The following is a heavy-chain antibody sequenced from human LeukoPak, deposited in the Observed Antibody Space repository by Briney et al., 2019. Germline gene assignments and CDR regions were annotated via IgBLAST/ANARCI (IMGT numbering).Heavy chain of an antibody. CDR2: IYHSGNT. Sequence: PSETLSLTCTVSGGSISSYYWSWIRQPPGKGLEWIGNIYHSGNTYYNPSLKSRVTISIDTSKKQFSLKLSSVTAADTAIYYCAREDCSSTTCYVRGYFDYWGQGTLVTVSS. CDR3: AREDCSSTTCYVRGYFDY. J-gene: IGHJ4*02. V-gene: IGHV4-59*12. D-gene: IGHD2-2*01. CDR1: GGSISSYY.